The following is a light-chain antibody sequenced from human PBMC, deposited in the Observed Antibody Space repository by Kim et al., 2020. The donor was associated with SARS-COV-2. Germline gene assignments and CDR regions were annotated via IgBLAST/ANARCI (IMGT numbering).Light chain of an antibody. CDR2: DAS. Sequence: IQMTQSPFTLSASVVDRVTITCRASQSIRSWLAWYQQKPGKAPKVLIYDASSLESGVPSRFSGSGSGTEVTLTISSLQPDDFATYYCQQYDSHSQSRAFGQGTKVDIK. V-gene: IGKV1-5*01. J-gene: IGKJ1*01. CDR3: QQYDSHSQSRA. CDR1: QSIRSW.